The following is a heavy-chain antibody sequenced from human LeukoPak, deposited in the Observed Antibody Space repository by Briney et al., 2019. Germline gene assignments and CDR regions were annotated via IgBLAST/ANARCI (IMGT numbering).Heavy chain of an antibody. Sequence: PGGSLRLSCAASGFTFSRYNMKWVRQAPGKGLEWVSSISRTSSYIYYADSVKGRFTISRDNAQNSLYLQMNSLRVEDTAVYYWARILETDCSGGSFHSGLDHWGQGTLVTVSS. D-gene: IGHD2-15*01. J-gene: IGHJ4*02. V-gene: IGHV3-21*01. CDR3: ARILETDCSGGSFHSGLDH. CDR1: GFTFSRYN. CDR2: ISRTSSYI.